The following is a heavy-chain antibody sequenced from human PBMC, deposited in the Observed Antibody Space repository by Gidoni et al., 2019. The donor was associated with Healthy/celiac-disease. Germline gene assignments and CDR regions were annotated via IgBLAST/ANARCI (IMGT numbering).Heavy chain of an antibody. V-gene: IGHV1-46*01. CDR3: AREREYSSGWYERYFDY. CDR2: INPSGGST. D-gene: IGHD6-19*01. CDR1: GYTFPSYY. J-gene: IGHJ4*02. Sequence: QVQLVQSGAEVKKPGASVKVSCKASGYTFPSYYMHWVRQAPGQGLEGMGIINPSGGSTSYAQKFQGRVTMTRDTSTSTVYMELSSLRSEDTAVYYCAREREYSSGWYERYFDYWGQGTLVTVSS.